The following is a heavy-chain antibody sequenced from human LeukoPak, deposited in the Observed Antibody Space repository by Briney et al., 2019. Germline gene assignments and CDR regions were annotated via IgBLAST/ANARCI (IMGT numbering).Heavy chain of an antibody. D-gene: IGHD3-3*01. CDR1: EFTLSNYG. Sequence: PGGSLRVSCAASEFTLSNYGMHWVRQAPGKGREWVASTWYDGTNKHYAGSVKGRFTISRDNPKNTLYLQMNSLRAEDTAVYYCAKDRVLRSGEYTFDYMDVWGNGTTVTVSS. CDR2: TWYDGTNK. V-gene: IGHV3-30*02. CDR3: AKDRVLRSGEYTFDYMDV. J-gene: IGHJ6*03.